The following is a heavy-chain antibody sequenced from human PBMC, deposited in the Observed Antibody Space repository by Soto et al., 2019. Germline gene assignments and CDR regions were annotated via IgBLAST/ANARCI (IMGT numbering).Heavy chain of an antibody. CDR3: ATGVIWIGYFTVDS. D-gene: IGHD3-3*01. Sequence: QVLLVQSGAEVKKPGSSVKISCKASGGSFGNSAINWVRQTPGQGLEWLGGFIPAYRTLNFAQKFKGRVTITADESTGTAFMTLSGLASTDTAVYYCATGVIWIGYFTVDSWGQGTRVTVSS. CDR2: FIPAYRTL. CDR1: GGSFGNSA. J-gene: IGHJ4*02. V-gene: IGHV1-69*01.